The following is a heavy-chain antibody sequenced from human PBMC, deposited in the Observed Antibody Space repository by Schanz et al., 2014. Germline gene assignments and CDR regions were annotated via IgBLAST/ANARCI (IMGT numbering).Heavy chain of an antibody. J-gene: IGHJ6*02. D-gene: IGHD3-10*01. Sequence: QLVGSGGGLIQPGGSLRLFCTASGFAFRRYSMNWVRQASGKGLEWVSYISSSGTTIYYADSVKGRFTISRDNAKNSLFLQMNSLRVEDTAVYYCARLPVGYGSGIWDVWGQGTSVTVSS. CDR1: GFAFRRYS. V-gene: IGHV3-48*01. CDR2: ISSSGTTI. CDR3: ARLPVGYGSGIWDV.